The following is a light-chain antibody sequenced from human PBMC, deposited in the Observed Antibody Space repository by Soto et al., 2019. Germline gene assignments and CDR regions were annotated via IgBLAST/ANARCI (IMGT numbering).Light chain of an antibody. Sequence: DIQMTQSPSSLSASVGERVTMTCRASQSISSYLNWYQQKPGKAPKLLIYAASSLQSGVPSRFSGSGSGTDFTLTISSLQPEDFATYYCQQSYSTPLTFGPGTKVDI. CDR2: AAS. V-gene: IGKV1-39*01. CDR1: QSISSY. CDR3: QQSYSTPLT. J-gene: IGKJ3*01.